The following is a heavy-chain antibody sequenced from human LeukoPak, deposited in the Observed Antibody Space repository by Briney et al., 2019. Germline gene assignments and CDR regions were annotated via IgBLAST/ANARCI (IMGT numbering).Heavy chain of an antibody. CDR1: GYTFTSYG. Sequence: ASVKVSCKASGYTFTSYGISWVRQAPGQGLEWMGWISAYNDNTNYAQKLQGGVTMTTDTSTSTAYMELRSLRSDDTAVYYCARDKKYYYDSSGYYPFDHWGQGTLVTVSS. CDR3: ARDKKYYYDSSGYYPFDH. D-gene: IGHD3-22*01. V-gene: IGHV1-18*01. CDR2: ISAYNDNT. J-gene: IGHJ4*02.